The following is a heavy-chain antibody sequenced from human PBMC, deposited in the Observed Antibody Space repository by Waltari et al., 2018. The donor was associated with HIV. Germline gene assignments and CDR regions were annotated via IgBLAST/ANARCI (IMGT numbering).Heavy chain of an antibody. V-gene: IGHV1-8*01. CDR2: MNPNTGDT. CDR1: GYTFTSYN. J-gene: IGHJ4*02. CDR3: ARVRRPSGSYYLSY. Sequence: QVQLVQSGAKLKKPGASVSVSSHASGYTFTSYNLYWVRQAPGQGLEWMGWMNPNTGDTAYAQKFQGRVTMTRNTSMSTAYMELSSLRSEDTAVYYCARVRRPSGSYYLSYWGQGTLVTVSS. D-gene: IGHD1-26*01.